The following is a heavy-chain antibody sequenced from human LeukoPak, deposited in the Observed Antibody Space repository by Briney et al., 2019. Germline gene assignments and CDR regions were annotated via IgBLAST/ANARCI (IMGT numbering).Heavy chain of an antibody. CDR2: ISWDGGST. D-gene: IGHD5-12*01. CDR1: GFTFDDYA. J-gene: IGHJ6*04. Sequence: GGSLRLSCAASGFTFDDYAMHWVRQAPGKGLEWVSLISWDGGSTYYADSVKGRFTISRDNSRHTLYLQMNSLGAEDTALYYCAKDREYSGFGPILSGYYYGMDVWGKGTTVTVSS. CDR3: AKDREYSGFGPILSGYYYGMDV. V-gene: IGHV3-43D*04.